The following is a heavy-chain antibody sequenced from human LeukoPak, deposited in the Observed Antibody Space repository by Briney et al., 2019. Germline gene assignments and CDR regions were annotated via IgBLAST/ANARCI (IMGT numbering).Heavy chain of an antibody. CDR3: ARGAAVAAWDY. V-gene: IGHV1-3*01. D-gene: IGHD6-19*01. CDR2: INAGNGNT. CDR1: GYTFTSYA. Sequence: ASVKVSCKASGYTFTSYAMHWVRQAPGQRLEWMGWINAGNGNTKYPQKLQGRVTITRDTSASTAYMELSSLRSEDTAVYYCARGAAVAAWDYWGQGTLVTVSS. J-gene: IGHJ4*02.